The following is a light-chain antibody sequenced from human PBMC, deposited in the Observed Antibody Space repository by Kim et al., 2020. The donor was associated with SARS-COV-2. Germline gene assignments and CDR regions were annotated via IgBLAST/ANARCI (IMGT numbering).Light chain of an antibody. CDR1: ILRRYY. Sequence: VALGQTVKITCQGDILRRYYASWYQQKPGQAPVLVIYGKNNRPSGIQDRVSGSSSGNTAFLTITGAQAEDEADYYCHSRDSSNNHLFGGGTQLTVL. J-gene: IGLJ3*02. CDR2: GKN. V-gene: IGLV3-19*01. CDR3: HSRDSSNNHL.